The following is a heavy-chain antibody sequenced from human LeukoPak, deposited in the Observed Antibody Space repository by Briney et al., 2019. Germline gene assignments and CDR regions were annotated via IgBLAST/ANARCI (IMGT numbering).Heavy chain of an antibody. D-gene: IGHD3-3*01. V-gene: IGHV3-30*01. CDR2: LSYDGSTE. CDR1: GFTFSSYA. Sequence: GGSLRLSCAASGFTFSSYAMHWARQAPGKGLQWLAILSYDGSTEYYADSVKGRFTISRDNSQSTLYLEMNSLRAEDTAVYHCARGNTYFDFSSGFLDYWGQGTLVTVSS. CDR3: ARGNTYFDFSSGFLDY. J-gene: IGHJ4*02.